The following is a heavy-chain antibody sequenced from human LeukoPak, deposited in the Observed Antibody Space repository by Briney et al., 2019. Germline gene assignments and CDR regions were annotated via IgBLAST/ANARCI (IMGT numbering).Heavy chain of an antibody. CDR3: AKERDTAMVTIDY. CDR1: GFTFSSYG. D-gene: IGHD5-18*01. Sequence: GGSLRLSCAASGFTFSSYGMHWVRRAPGKGLEWVAFIRYDGSNKYYADSVKGRFTISRDNSRNTLYLQMNSLRAEDTAVYYCAKERDTAMVTIDYWGQGTLVTVSS. J-gene: IGHJ4*02. CDR2: IRYDGSNK. V-gene: IGHV3-30*02.